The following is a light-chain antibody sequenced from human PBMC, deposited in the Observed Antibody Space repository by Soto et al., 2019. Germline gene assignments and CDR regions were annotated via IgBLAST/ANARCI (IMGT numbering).Light chain of an antibody. J-gene: IGLJ2*01. Sequence: QSALTQPPSASGSPGQSVTISCTGSYSDVGGYNYVSWYQQHPGKAPKLIIFDVIERPSGVPDRFSGSKSGNTASLTVSGLQAEDEADYYCSSYAGSDNFVVFGGGTKLTVL. CDR3: SSYAGSDNFVV. V-gene: IGLV2-8*01. CDR2: DVI. CDR1: YSDVGGYNY.